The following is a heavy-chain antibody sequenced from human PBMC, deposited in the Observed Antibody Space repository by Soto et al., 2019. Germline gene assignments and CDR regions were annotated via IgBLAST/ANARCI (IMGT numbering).Heavy chain of an antibody. V-gene: IGHV4-34*01. CDR1: GGSFSGYY. CDR2: INHSGST. Sequence: MSSETLSLTCAVYGGSFSGYYWSWIRQPPGKGLEWIGEINHSGSTNYNPSLKSRVTISVDTSKNQFSLKLSSVTAADTAVYYCARGYCSSTSCYYGRKTFDYWGQGTLVTVSS. J-gene: IGHJ4*02. D-gene: IGHD2-2*01. CDR3: ARGYCSSTSCYYGRKTFDY.